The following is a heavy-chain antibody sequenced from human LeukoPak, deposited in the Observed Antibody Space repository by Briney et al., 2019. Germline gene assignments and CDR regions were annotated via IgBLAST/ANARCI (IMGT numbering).Heavy chain of an antibody. CDR2: ISGDSDTI. D-gene: IGHD5-18*01. CDR3: ARASNTAMIILDH. V-gene: IGHV3-11*01. CDR1: GFTFSDYY. J-gene: IGHJ4*02. Sequence: GGSLRLSCVASGFTFSDYYMNWVRQTPEKGLEWIAHISGDSDTIYYTDSVKGRFTISRDNARNSLFLQMDSLRAEDTAVYYCARASNTAMIILDHWGQGTPVTVSS.